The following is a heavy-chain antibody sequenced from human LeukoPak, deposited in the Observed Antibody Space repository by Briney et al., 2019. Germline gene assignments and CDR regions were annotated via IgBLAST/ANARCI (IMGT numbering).Heavy chain of an antibody. CDR1: GYTFTSYY. J-gene: IGHJ3*02. V-gene: IGHV1-46*01. CDR3: ARAIKRVPAATDAFDI. Sequence: GASVKVSCRASGYTFTSYYMHWVRQAPGQGLDWMGIINPSGGSTSYAQKFQGRVTMTRDMSTSTVYMEMSSMRSEDTAVYYCARAIKRVPAATDAFDIWGQGTMVTVSS. D-gene: IGHD2-2*01. CDR2: INPSGGST.